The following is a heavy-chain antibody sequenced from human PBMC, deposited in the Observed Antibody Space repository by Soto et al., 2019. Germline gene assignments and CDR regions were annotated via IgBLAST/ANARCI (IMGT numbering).Heavy chain of an antibody. CDR3: ARAPLPSCSGDPRGFWFDP. D-gene: IGHD2-15*01. J-gene: IGHJ5*02. Sequence: ASVKISRKASGYTFNNYVLTWLRQAPGQGLEWMGWTSAYNGYTNYAQNIQGRVTMTTDTSTSTAYMELRNLISDDTAVYYCARAPLPSCSGDPRGFWFDPWGQGTLVTVSS. V-gene: IGHV1-18*01. CDR2: TSAYNGYT. CDR1: GYTFNNYV.